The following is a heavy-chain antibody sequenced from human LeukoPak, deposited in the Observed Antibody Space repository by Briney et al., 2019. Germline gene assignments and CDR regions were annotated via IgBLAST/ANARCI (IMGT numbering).Heavy chain of an antibody. CDR3: ARDYCGGDCYLDNWFDP. CDR2: ISTSGST. Sequence: SETLSLTCTVSGGSISRGSSYWRWIRQPAGTGLEWIGRISTSGSTNYNPSLKSRVAISVDTSKNQFSLKLSSVTAADTAVYYCARDYCGGDCYLDNWFDPWGQGTLVTVSS. J-gene: IGHJ5*02. V-gene: IGHV4-61*02. D-gene: IGHD2-21*01. CDR1: GGSISRGSSY.